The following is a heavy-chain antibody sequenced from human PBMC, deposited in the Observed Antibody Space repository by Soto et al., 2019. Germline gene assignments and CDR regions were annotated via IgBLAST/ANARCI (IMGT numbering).Heavy chain of an antibody. D-gene: IGHD3-10*01. CDR3: ARARMVRGVIYYYGMDV. J-gene: IGHJ6*02. CDR2: IYHSGSI. Sequence: QVQLQESGPGLVKSSQTLSLTCTVSGGSISSGGNYWSWIRQHPGKGLEWIGYIYHSGSIYYNPSLKSRVTISVYPSKNQFSLKLNSVTAADTAVYYCARARMVRGVIYYYGMDVWGQGTTVTVS. CDR1: GGSISSGGNY. V-gene: IGHV4-31*03.